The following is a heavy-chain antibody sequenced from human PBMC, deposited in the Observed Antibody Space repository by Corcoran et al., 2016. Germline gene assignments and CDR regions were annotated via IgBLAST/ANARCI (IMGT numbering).Heavy chain of an antibody. CDR2: TYRRSKWDT. J-gene: IGHJ3*02. Sequence: HVQLKQSGLGLVKRSQTLSLTCAISGDSVSSNSAAWNWIRQFPSRGLEWLGRTYRRSKWDTEYALSVKSRITINPDTSKNQFSLQLNSVTPEDTAVYYCAREPDWNYALRAFDIWGQGTMVTVS. V-gene: IGHV6-1*01. CDR1: GDSVSSNSAA. CDR3: AREPDWNYALRAFDI. D-gene: IGHD1-7*01.